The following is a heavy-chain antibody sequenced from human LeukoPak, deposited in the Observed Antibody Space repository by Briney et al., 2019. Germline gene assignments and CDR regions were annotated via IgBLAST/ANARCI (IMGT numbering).Heavy chain of an antibody. CDR1: GFTFSSYN. J-gene: IGHJ4*02. CDR3: ARGRGYSYGQLDY. Sequence: GGSLRLSCAASGFTFSSYNMNWVRQAPGKGLEWVSYISSTSNTIYYADSVKGRFTISRDNAKNSLYLQMNSLRAEGTAVYYCARGRGYSYGQLDYWGQGTLVTVSS. D-gene: IGHD5-18*01. CDR2: ISSTSNTI. V-gene: IGHV3-48*01.